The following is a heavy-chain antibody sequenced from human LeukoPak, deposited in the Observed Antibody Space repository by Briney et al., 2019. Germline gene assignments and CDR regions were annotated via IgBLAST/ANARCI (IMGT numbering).Heavy chain of an antibody. CDR2: ISYDGSNK. CDR1: GFTFSSYA. D-gene: IGHD3-9*01. V-gene: IGHV3-30*04. J-gene: IGHJ4*02. Sequence: GRSLRLSCAASGFTFSSYAMHWVRQAPGKWLEWVAVISYDGSNKYYADSVKGRFTISRDNSKNTLYLQMNSLRAEDTAVYYCARDPYDILTGSKGYFDYWGQGTLVTVSS. CDR3: ARDPYDILTGSKGYFDY.